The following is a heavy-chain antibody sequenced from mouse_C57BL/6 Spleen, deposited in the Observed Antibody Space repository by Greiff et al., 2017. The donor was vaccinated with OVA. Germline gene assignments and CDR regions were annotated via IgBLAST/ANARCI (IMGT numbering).Heavy chain of an antibody. D-gene: IGHD2-12*01. CDR3: ARAGAYYSHYAMDY. J-gene: IGHJ4*01. CDR1: GYTFTSYW. Sequence: QVQLQQPGAELVRPGSSVKLSCKASGYTFTSYWMDWVKQRPGQGLEWIGNIYPSDSETHYNQKFKDKATLTVDKSSSTAYMQLSSLTSEDSAVYYCARAGAYYSHYAMDYWGQGTSVTVSS. V-gene: IGHV1-61*01. CDR2: IYPSDSET.